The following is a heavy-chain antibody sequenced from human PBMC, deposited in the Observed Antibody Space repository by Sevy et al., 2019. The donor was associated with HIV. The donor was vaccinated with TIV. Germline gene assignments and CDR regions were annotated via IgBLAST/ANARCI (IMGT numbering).Heavy chain of an antibody. CDR1: GDSISSSSYY. Sequence: SETLSLTCTVSGDSISSSSYYWGWIRQPPGKGLEWIGSIYYSGSTYYSPSLKSRVTISVDTSKNQFSLKLSSVTAEDTAVYYCARQEPITMVRGVITPGQFDPWGQGTLVTVSS. V-gene: IGHV4-39*01. CDR2: IYYSGST. CDR3: ARQEPITMVRGVITPGQFDP. D-gene: IGHD3-10*01. J-gene: IGHJ5*02.